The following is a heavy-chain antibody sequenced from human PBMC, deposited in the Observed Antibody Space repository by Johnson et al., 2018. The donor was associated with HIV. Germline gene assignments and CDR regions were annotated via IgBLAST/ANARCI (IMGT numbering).Heavy chain of an antibody. CDR2: ISGSGGST. V-gene: IGHV3-23*04. CDR3: AKPPFYAFDI. Sequence: VQLVESGGGLVQPGGSLRLSCAASGFTFSSYAMSWVRQAPGKGLEWGSAISGSGGSTYYADSVKGRVTISRDNSKNTLYRQMNRLGPEDTAVYSCAKPPFYAFDIWGQGTMVTVSS. CDR1: GFTFSSYA. J-gene: IGHJ3*02.